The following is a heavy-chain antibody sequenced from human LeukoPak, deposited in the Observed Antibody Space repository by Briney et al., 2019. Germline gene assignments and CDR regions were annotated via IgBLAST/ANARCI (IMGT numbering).Heavy chain of an antibody. CDR3: AREPISKADAFDI. D-gene: IGHD3-9*01. CDR2: IYYSGST. Sequence: PSETLSLTCTVSGGSISSSSYYWGWIRQPPGKGLEWIGSIYYSGSTYYNPSLKSRVTMSVDTSKNQLSLKLTSVTAADTAVYYCAREPISKADAFDIWGQGTMVTVSS. J-gene: IGHJ3*02. CDR1: GGSISSSSYY. V-gene: IGHV4-39*07.